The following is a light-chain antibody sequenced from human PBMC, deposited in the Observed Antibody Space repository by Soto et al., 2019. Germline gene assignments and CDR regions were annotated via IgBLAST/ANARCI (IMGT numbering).Light chain of an antibody. Sequence: AIRMTQSPSSFSASTGDRVTITCRASQGINSNLAWYQQKPGKAPKLLIYAASTIQSEVPSRINGSVSGTDFTLTISCLHSEDFATYYCQQYYSYPRITFGQGTRLEIK. V-gene: IGKV1-8*01. J-gene: IGKJ5*01. CDR1: QGINSN. CDR3: QQYYSYPRIT. CDR2: AAS.